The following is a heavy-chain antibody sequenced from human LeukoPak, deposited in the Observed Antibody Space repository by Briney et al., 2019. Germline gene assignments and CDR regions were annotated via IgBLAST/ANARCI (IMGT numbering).Heavy chain of an antibody. CDR2: IYTSGST. CDR3: ARERYYDSSGYYPYHFDY. Sequence: SQTLSLTCTVSGGSISSGSYYWSWIRQPAGKGLEWIGRIYTSGSTNYNPSLKSRVTISVDTSKNQFSLKLSSVTAADTAVYYCARERYYDSSGYYPYHFDYWGQGTLVTVSS. J-gene: IGHJ4*02. CDR1: GGSISSGSYY. V-gene: IGHV4-61*02. D-gene: IGHD3-22*01.